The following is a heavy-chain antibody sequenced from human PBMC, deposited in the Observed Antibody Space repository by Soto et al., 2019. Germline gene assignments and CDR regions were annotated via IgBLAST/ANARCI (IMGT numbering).Heavy chain of an antibody. CDR1: GYD. CDR2: INHSGST. Sequence: GYDWRRIRKKPGKGLEWIGEINHSGSTNYNPSLKSRVTISVDTSKNQFSLKLSSVTAADTAVYYCARGRVTMVRGVIRGYYYSVTAVLVQRTTVTVSS. J-gene: IGHJ6*02. CDR3: ARGRVTMVRGVIRGYYYSVTAV. V-gene: IGHV4-34*01. D-gene: IGHD3-10*01.